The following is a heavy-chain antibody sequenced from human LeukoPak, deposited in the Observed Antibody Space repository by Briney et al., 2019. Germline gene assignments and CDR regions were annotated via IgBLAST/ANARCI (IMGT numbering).Heavy chain of an antibody. V-gene: IGHV1-46*01. CDR3: AREWVAVAGTHYYYGMDV. CDR1: GYTFTSYY. J-gene: IGHJ6*02. CDR2: INPSGGST. D-gene: IGHD6-19*01. Sequence: GASVKVSCKASGYTFTSYYMHWVRQAPGQGLEWMGIINPSGGSTSYAQKFQGRVTMTRDTSTSTVYMELSSLRAEDTAVYYCAREWVAVAGTHYYYGMDVWGQGTTVTVSS.